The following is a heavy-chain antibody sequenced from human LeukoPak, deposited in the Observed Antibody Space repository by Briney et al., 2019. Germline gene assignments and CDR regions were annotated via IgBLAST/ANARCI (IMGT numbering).Heavy chain of an antibody. D-gene: IGHD6-19*01. Sequence: SETLSLTCAVSGYSISSGYYWGWIRQPPGQGLKWIGSIYHSGSTYYNPSLKSRVTRSVDTSKNQFSLKLSSVTAADTAVYYCAHGGYSSGWYGELIDYWGQGTLVTVSS. V-gene: IGHV4-38-2*01. CDR2: IYHSGST. CDR3: AHGGYSSGWYGELIDY. J-gene: IGHJ4*02. CDR1: GYSISSGYY.